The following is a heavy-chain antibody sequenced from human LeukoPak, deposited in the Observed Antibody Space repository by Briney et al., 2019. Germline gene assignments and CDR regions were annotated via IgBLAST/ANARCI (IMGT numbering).Heavy chain of an antibody. V-gene: IGHV4-38-2*01. CDR3: AVGGYEILTGDKVDY. CDR2: IFHSGIT. CDR1: GYSISSGYY. D-gene: IGHD3-9*01. Sequence: SETLSLTCAVSGYSISSGYYWGWIRQPPGKGLEWIGSIFHSGITYYNPSLKSRVTISVDTSKNQFSLKLSSVTAADTAVYYCAVGGYEILTGDKVDYWGQGTLVTVSS. J-gene: IGHJ4*02.